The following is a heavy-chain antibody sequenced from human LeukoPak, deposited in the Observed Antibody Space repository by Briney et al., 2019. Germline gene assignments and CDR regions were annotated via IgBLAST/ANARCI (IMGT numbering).Heavy chain of an antibody. CDR2: ISRTGNSI. V-gene: IGHV3-48*03. D-gene: IGHD6-13*01. Sequence: PGGSLRLSCAASGFTLSSYEMNWVRLAPSEELEWISYISRTGNSIYYADSVKGRFTISRDSAKNSLYLQMNSLRAEDTAVYYCARGPYSSNWYVDYWGQGTLVTVAS. CDR1: GFTLSSYE. CDR3: ARGPYSSNWYVDY. J-gene: IGHJ4*02.